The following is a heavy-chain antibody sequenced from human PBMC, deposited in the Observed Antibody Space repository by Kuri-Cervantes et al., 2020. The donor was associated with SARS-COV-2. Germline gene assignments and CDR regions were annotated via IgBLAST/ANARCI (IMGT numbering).Heavy chain of an antibody. Sequence: GESLKISCAASGFTFSSYAMHRVRQAPGKGLEWVAVISYDGSNKYYADPVKGRFTISRDNSKNTLYLQMNSLRAEDTAVYYCARDRDDYGVHADDAFDIWGQGTMVTVSS. CDR2: ISYDGSNK. V-gene: IGHV3-30*04. CDR1: GFTFSSYA. J-gene: IGHJ3*02. CDR3: ARDRDDYGVHADDAFDI. D-gene: IGHD4-17*01.